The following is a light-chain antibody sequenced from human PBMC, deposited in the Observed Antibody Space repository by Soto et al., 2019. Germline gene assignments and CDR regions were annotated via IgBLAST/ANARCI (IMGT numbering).Light chain of an antibody. J-gene: IGLJ1*01. Sequence: QSVLTQPPSASGTPGQRVTISCSGSSSNIVSKTVNWYQQLPGTAPKLLIYSNYQRPSGVPDRFSGSKSGTSASLAISGLQSEDEADYYCAAWDASLNGYVFGTGTKLTVL. CDR1: SSNIVSKT. CDR2: SNY. CDR3: AAWDASLNGYV. V-gene: IGLV1-44*01.